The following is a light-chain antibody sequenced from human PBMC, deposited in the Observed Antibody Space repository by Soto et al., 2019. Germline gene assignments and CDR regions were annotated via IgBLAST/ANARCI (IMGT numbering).Light chain of an antibody. Sequence: QAVVTQESSLTVTPGGTVTVTCGSSTGAVTSGHWPYWFQQRPGQAPLTLIYDTNIKHSWTPGRFSGSLLGGKAALTLSGAQPEDEADYYCCLSHGGVVVFGGGTQLTVL. CDR1: TGAVTSGHW. CDR3: CLSHGGVVV. J-gene: IGLJ2*01. CDR2: DTN. V-gene: IGLV7-46*01.